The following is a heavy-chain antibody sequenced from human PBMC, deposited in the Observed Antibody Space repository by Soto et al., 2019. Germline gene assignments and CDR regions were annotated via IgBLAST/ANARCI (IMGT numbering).Heavy chain of an antibody. CDR3: ARVLSGTSLFDY. V-gene: IGHV4-59*01. CDR1: GGSIISDY. Sequence: SETLSLTCTVSGGSIISDYWSWIRQPPGKGLEWIGYISYSGSTNYNPSLKSLVTISVDTSKNQFSLKLSSVTAADTAVYYCARVLSGTSLFDYWGQGTLVTV. D-gene: IGHD1-26*01. CDR2: ISYSGST. J-gene: IGHJ4*02.